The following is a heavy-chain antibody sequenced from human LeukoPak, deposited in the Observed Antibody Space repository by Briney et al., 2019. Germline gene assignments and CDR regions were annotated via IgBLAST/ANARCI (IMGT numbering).Heavy chain of an antibody. CDR3: ARARYSATWTDAFDV. CDR2: IYYSGST. V-gene: IGHV4-39*01. CDR1: GGSISSGSYY. J-gene: IGHJ3*01. Sequence: SETLSLTCTVSGGSISSGSYYWGWIRQPPGKGLEWIGSIYYSGSTYYNPSLKSRVTISVDTSKNQFSLKLSSVTAADTAVYYCARARYSATWTDAFDVWGQGTMVTVSS. D-gene: IGHD5-12*01.